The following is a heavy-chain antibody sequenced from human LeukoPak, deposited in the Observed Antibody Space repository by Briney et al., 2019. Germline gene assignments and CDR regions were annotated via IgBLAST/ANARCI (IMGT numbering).Heavy chain of an antibody. Sequence: ASVKVSCKASGYAFTSNYIHWVRQAPGQGLEWMGMIYPRDGSTSYAQKFQGRVSVTRDTSTSIVHMELSGLRSEDTAVYYCARDQEGFDYWGQGTLVTVSS. J-gene: IGHJ4*02. CDR1: GYAFTSNY. CDR2: IYPRDGST. V-gene: IGHV1-46*01. CDR3: ARDQEGFDY.